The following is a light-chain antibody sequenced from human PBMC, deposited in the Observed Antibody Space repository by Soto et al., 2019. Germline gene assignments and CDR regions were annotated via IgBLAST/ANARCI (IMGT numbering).Light chain of an antibody. Sequence: QSVLTQPASVSGSPGQSITISCTGTSSDVGGYNYVSWYQQHPDKAPKLMIYEVSNRPSGVSNRFSGSKSGNTASLTISGLQAEDEADYYCSSYTGSSTDVFGTGTKLTVL. CDR3: SSYTGSSTDV. CDR2: EVS. V-gene: IGLV2-14*01. CDR1: SSDVGGYNY. J-gene: IGLJ1*01.